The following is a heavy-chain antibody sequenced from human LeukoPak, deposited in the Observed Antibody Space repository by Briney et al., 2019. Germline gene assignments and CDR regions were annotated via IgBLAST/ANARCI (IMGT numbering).Heavy chain of an antibody. CDR3: AKDRLIITIFGVVTEKFDY. D-gene: IGHD3-3*01. CDR2: ISGSGGST. CDR1: GFTFSSYA. V-gene: IGHV3-23*01. Sequence: GGSLRLSCAASGFTFSSYAMSWVRQAPGKGLEWVSAISGSGGSTYYADPVKGRFTISRDNSKNTLYLQMNSLRAEDTAVYYCAKDRLIITIFGVVTEKFDYWGQGTLVTVSS. J-gene: IGHJ4*02.